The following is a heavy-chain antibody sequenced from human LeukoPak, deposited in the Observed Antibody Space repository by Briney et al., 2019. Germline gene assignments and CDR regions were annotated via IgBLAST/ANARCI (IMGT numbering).Heavy chain of an antibody. D-gene: IGHD6-13*01. CDR1: GFTFTDYW. V-gene: IGHV3-7*01. Sequence: GGSLRLSCEVSGFTFTDYWMNWVRQAPWKGPEWVASIRQDGSEKTYVDSVKGRFTISRDNTKNSLSLQLHGLRAEDTAVYYCARDGTAAGLYFDLWGQGTLVTVSS. J-gene: IGHJ4*01. CDR2: IRQDGSEK. CDR3: ARDGTAAGLYFDL.